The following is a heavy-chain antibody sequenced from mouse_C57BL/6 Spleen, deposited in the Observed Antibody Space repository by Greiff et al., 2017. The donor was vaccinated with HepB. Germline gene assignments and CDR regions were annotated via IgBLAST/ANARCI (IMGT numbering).Heavy chain of an antibody. CDR3: ASFDYYGSSYLYFDV. Sequence: VHVKQSGAELVKPGASVKLSCTASGFNIKDYYMHWVKQRTEQGLEWIGRIDPEDGETKYAPKFQGKATITADTSSNTAYLQLSSLTSEDTAVYYCASFDYYGSSYLYFDVWGTGTTVTVSS. D-gene: IGHD1-1*01. CDR1: GFNIKDYY. J-gene: IGHJ1*03. CDR2: IDPEDGET. V-gene: IGHV14-2*01.